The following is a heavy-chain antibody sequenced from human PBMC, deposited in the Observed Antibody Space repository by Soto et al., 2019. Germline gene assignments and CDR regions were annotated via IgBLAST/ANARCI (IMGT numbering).Heavy chain of an antibody. CDR3: ARRYYDYVWGSYFDY. CDR1: GGSISSGEYY. CDR2: VSYSGRT. J-gene: IGHJ4*02. V-gene: IGHV4-31*11. D-gene: IGHD3-16*01. Sequence: QVQLQESGPGLVKPSETLSLTCAVSGGSISSGEYYWSWVRQFPGTGLEWIGYVSYSGRTYYNPYLRSRVTISAETSKNQITLKLSSVTVADTAVYFCARRYYDYVWGSYFDYWGQGTLVTISS.